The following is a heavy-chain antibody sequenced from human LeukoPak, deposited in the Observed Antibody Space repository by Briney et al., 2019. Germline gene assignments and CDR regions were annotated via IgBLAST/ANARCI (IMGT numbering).Heavy chain of an antibody. CDR3: ARVTPSFAHNWFDP. CDR2: VYHSGST. V-gene: IGHV4-59*08. Sequence: SETLSLTCTVSGASISTYYWSWNRQSQGKGLEWIGDVYHSGSTNYNPSLKSRVTISIDTSENQFSLKLTSVTAADTAVYYCARVTPSFAHNWFDPWGQGTLVTVSS. J-gene: IGHJ5*02. D-gene: IGHD2-21*02. CDR1: GASISTYY.